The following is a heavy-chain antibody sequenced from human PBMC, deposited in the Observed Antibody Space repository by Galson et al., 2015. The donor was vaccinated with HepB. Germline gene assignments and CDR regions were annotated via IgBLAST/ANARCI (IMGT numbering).Heavy chain of an antibody. CDR3: AYGSDV. CDR2: TYSRSQWRI. V-gene: IGHV6-1*01. CDR1: GDSVTSNSAV. Sequence: CAISGDSVTSNSAVWNWIRQSPSRGLEWLGRTYSRSQWRIDYSVSVKSRITINADTSQNQFSLHLNSMTPEDTAVYYCAYGSDVWGQGTTVIVSS. J-gene: IGHJ6*02.